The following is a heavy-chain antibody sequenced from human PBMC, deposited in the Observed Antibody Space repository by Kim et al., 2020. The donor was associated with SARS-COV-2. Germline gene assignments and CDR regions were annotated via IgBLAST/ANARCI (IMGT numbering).Heavy chain of an antibody. V-gene: IGHV3-23*01. CDR2: GST. CDR3: AKNVDAFDI. J-gene: IGHJ3*02. Sequence: GSTYYADSVKGRFTTSRDNSKNTLYLQMNSLGAEDTAVYYCAKNVDAFDIWGQGTMVTVSS.